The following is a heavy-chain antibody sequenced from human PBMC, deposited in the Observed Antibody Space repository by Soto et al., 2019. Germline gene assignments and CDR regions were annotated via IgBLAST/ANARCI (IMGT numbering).Heavy chain of an antibody. V-gene: IGHV3-21*01. D-gene: IGHD6-25*01. J-gene: IGHJ4*02. CDR3: ARVRARGSAIYFDY. CDR2: ISSSSSYI. CDR1: GFTFSSYS. Sequence: PGGSLRLSCAASGFTFSSYSMNWVRQAPGKGLEWVSSISSSSSYIYYADSVKGRFTISRDNAKNSLYLQMTSLRAEDTAVYYCARVRARGSAIYFDYWGQGTLVTVSS.